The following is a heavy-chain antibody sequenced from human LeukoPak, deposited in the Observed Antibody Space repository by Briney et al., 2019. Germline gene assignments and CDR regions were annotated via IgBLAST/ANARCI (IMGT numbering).Heavy chain of an antibody. Sequence: ASVTVSCKASGYTFTSYAMHWVRQAPGQRLEWMGWINAGNGNTKYSQEFQGRVTITRDTSASTAYMELSSLRSDDTAVYYCARLRESTSGGWGHWGQGSLVTVSS. CDR2: INAGNGNT. V-gene: IGHV1-3*01. CDR3: ARLRESTSGGWGH. D-gene: IGHD3-10*01. J-gene: IGHJ4*02. CDR1: GYTFTSYA.